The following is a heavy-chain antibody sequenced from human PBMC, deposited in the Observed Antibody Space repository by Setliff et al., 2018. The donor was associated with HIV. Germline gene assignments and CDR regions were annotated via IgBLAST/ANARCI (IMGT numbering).Heavy chain of an antibody. CDR3: ARLPDINSWPFDY. V-gene: IGHV4-34*01. J-gene: IGHJ4*02. CDR2: INHSGGT. CDR1: GGSFSGYY. Sequence: PSETLSLTCAVYGGSFSGYYWSWIRQPPGKGLEWIGEINHSGGTQYNPSLMSRLTMSVDSSKNQFSPSLSSVTAADTAVYYCARLPDINSWPFDYWARGTLVTVSS. D-gene: IGHD6-13*01.